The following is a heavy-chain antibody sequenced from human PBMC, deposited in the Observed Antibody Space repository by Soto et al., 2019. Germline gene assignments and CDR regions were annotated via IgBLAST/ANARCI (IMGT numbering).Heavy chain of an antibody. D-gene: IGHD3-3*01. CDR2: FDPEDGET. J-gene: IGHJ6*02. CDR3: ATPMRTIFGVVRYGMDV. Sequence: GASVKVSCKVSGYTLTELSMHWVLQAPGKGLEWMGGFDPEDGETIYAQKSQGRVTMTEDTSTDTAYMELSSLRSEDTAVYYCATPMRTIFGVVRYGMDVWGQGTTVTVSS. V-gene: IGHV1-24*01. CDR1: GYTLTELS.